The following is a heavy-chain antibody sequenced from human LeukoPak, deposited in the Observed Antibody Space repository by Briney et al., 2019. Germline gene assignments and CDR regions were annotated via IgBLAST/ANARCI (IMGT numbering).Heavy chain of an antibody. CDR2: ISAYNGNT. CDR3: ASYSSSWYSFDY. D-gene: IGHD6-13*01. CDR1: GYTFTSYG. Sequence: ASVKVSCKASGYTFTSYGISWVRQAPGQGLEWMGWISAYNGNTNYAQKLQGRVTMTTDTSTSTAYMELRSLRSGDTAVYYCASYSSSWYSFDYWGQGTLVTVSS. J-gene: IGHJ4*02. V-gene: IGHV1-18*01.